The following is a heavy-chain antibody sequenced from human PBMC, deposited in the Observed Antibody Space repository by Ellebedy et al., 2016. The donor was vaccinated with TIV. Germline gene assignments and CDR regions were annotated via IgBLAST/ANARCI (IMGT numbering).Heavy chain of an antibody. Sequence: GESLEISXAASRFTFSIFGLHWVRQAPGKGLEWVAIISSDGTNKYYADSVRGRFTISRDNSKNTLYLQMDSLRAEDTAVYYCAKDESDGELPRPFDYWGQGTLVTVSS. D-gene: IGHD1-26*01. CDR3: AKDESDGELPRPFDY. CDR1: RFTFSIFG. V-gene: IGHV3-30*18. J-gene: IGHJ4*02. CDR2: ISSDGTNK.